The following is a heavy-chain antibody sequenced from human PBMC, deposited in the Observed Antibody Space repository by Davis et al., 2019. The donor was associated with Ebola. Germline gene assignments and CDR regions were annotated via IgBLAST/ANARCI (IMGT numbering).Heavy chain of an antibody. CDR1: GGTFSSYA. D-gene: IGHD2-2*01. CDR3: ARDYCSSTSCYSNWFDP. J-gene: IGHJ5*02. CDR2: IIPIFGTA. V-gene: IGHV1-69*13. Sequence: SVKVSCKASGGTFSSYAISWVRQAPGQGLEWMGGIIPIFGTANYAQKFQGRVTITADESTSTAYMELSSLRSDDTAVYYCARDYCSSTSCYSNWFDPWGQGTLVTVSS.